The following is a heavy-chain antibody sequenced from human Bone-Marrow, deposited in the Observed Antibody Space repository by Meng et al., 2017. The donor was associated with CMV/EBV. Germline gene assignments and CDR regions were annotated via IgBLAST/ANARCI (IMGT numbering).Heavy chain of an antibody. CDR3: AKGEWELQTFDY. Sequence: GESLKISCVASRFIFSNYGMHWVRQAPGKGLEWVAYIRYDGGNRHYADSVMGRFTISRDNSKNTLSLQMNSLRGEDTAVYYCAKGEWELQTFDYWGQGTLVTVSS. CDR2: IRYDGGNR. J-gene: IGHJ4*02. D-gene: IGHD1-26*01. CDR1: RFIFSNYG. V-gene: IGHV3-30*02.